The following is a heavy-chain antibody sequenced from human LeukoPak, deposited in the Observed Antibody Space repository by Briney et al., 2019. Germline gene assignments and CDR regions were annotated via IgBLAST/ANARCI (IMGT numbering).Heavy chain of an antibody. V-gene: IGHV4-4*08. D-gene: IGHD2-2*02. CDR3: ARSGGYCSSTSCYSVSWFDP. J-gene: IGHJ5*02. Sequence: SETLSLTCTVSGDFITAYYWSWIRQPPGKGLEWIGRIYTSGSTNYNPSLKSRVTISVDTSKNQFSLKLSSVTAADTAVYYCARSGGYCSSTSCYSVSWFDPWGQGTLVTVSS. CDR1: GDFITAYY. CDR2: IYTSGST.